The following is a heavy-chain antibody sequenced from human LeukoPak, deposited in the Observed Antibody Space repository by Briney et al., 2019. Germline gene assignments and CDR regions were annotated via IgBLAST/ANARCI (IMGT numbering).Heavy chain of an antibody. Sequence: ASVKVSCKASGYTFTSYYMHWVRQAPGQGLEWMGIINPSGGSTSYAQTFQGRVTMTRDTSTSTVYMELSSLRSEDTAVYYCARGLRITIFGVVNDNWFDPWGQGTLVTVSS. CDR2: INPSGGST. V-gene: IGHV1-46*01. CDR1: GYTFTSYY. J-gene: IGHJ5*02. D-gene: IGHD3-3*01. CDR3: ARGLRITIFGVVNDNWFDP.